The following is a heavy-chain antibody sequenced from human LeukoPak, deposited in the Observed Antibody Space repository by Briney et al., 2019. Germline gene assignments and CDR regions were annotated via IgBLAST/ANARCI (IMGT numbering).Heavy chain of an antibody. Sequence: PGGSLRLSCAASGFTFSSYGMHWVRQAPGKGLEWVAFIRYDGSNKYYADSVKGRFTISRDNSKNTLYLQMNSLRAEDTAVYYCAKDQGGPVSNYYFDYWGQGTLVTVSS. D-gene: IGHD1-1*01. J-gene: IGHJ4*02. V-gene: IGHV3-30*02. CDR2: IRYDGSNK. CDR3: AKDQGGPVSNYYFDY. CDR1: GFTFSSYG.